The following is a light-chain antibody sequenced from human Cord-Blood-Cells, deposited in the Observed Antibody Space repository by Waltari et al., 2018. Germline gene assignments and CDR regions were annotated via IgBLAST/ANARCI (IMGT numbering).Light chain of an antibody. CDR3: CSYAGSSTLYV. V-gene: IGLV2-23*02. J-gene: IGLJ1*01. CDR1: SSDVGSYNL. CDR2: EVS. Sequence: QSALTQPASVSGSPGQSITISCTGTSSDVGSYNLVYLYQQHPGKAPKLMIYEVSKRPSGVSNRFSGAKSGNTASLTISGLQAEDEADYYCCSYAGSSTLYVFGTGTKVTVL.